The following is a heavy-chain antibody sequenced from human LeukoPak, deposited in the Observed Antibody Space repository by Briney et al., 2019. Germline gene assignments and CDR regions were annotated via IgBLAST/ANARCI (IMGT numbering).Heavy chain of an antibody. Sequence: GGSLRLSCAASGFTFSSYAMSWVRQAPGKGLEWVSAISGSGGSTYYADSVKGRFTISRDNSKNTLYLQMNSLRAEDTAVYYCAKVGRLLWFGELLCDAFDIWGQGTMVTVSS. D-gene: IGHD3-10*01. CDR1: GFTFSSYA. J-gene: IGHJ3*02. CDR2: ISGSGGST. CDR3: AKVGRLLWFGELLCDAFDI. V-gene: IGHV3-23*01.